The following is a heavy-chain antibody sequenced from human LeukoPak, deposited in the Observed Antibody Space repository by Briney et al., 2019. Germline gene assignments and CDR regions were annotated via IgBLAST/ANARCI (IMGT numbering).Heavy chain of an antibody. CDR3: ARLTYYDFWSGYNYAFDI. CDR1: GYTFTGYY. J-gene: IGHJ3*02. CDR2: INPNINGT. Sequence: ASVKVSCKASGYTFTGYYIHWVRQAPGQGLEWMGWINPNINGTNYAQKFQGRVTMTRDTSISTAYMELSRLRSDDTAVYYCARLTYYDFWSGYNYAFDIWGQGTMVTVSS. D-gene: IGHD3-3*01. V-gene: IGHV1-2*02.